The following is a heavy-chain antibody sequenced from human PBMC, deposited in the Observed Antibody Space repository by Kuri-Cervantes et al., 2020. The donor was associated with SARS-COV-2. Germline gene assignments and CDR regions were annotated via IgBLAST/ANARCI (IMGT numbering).Heavy chain of an antibody. CDR3: ARDRGAAAGIDY. V-gene: IGHV4-34*01. CDR1: GGSFSGYY. CDR2: INHSGST. Sequence: SETLSLTCAVYGGSFSGYYWSWIRQPPGKGLEWIGEINHSGSTNYNPSLKSRVTISVDTSKNQFSLKLSSVTAADTAVYYCARDRGAAAGIDYWGQGTLVTVSS. D-gene: IGHD6-13*01. J-gene: IGHJ4*02.